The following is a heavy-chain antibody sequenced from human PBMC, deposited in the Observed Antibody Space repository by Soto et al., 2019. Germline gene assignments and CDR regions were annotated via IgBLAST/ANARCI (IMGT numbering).Heavy chain of an antibody. J-gene: IGHJ6*02. Sequence: PGESLKLSCKGSGYSFTSYWIGWVRQMPGKGLEWMGIIYPGDSDTRYSPSFQGQVTISADKSISTAYLQWSSLKASDTAMYYCATIAAATKGTYYYYGMDVWGQGTTVTVSS. V-gene: IGHV5-51*01. CDR3: ATIAAATKGTYYYYGMDV. CDR2: IYPGDSDT. CDR1: GYSFTSYW. D-gene: IGHD6-13*01.